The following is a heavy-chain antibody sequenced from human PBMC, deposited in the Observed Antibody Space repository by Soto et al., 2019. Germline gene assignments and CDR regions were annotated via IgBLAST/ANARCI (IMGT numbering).Heavy chain of an antibody. CDR1: GFTFSNYN. J-gene: IGHJ3*02. V-gene: IGHV3-21*01. CDR3: ASSSVSSGWYLDAFDI. D-gene: IGHD6-19*01. CDR2: ISDSGSYI. Sequence: EVQLVESGGGLVKPGGSLRLSCAASGFTFSNYNMNWVRQAPGKGLEWVSSISDSGSYIFYSDSLKGRFTISRDNAKNSLYLQMNSLRAEDTAVYYCASSSVSSGWYLDAFDIWGPGTMVTVSS.